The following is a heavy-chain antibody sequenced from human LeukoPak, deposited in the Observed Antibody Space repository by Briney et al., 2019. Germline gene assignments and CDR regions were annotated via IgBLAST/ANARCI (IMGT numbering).Heavy chain of an antibody. Sequence: SETLSLTCAVYGGSFSGYYWSWIRQPPGKGLEWIGEINHSGSTNYNPSLKSRVTISVDKSKNQFSLKLSSVPAADTAVYYCARAFSVRVVVVAATRAFDIWGQGTMVTVSS. D-gene: IGHD2-15*01. CDR3: ARAFSVRVVVVAATRAFDI. J-gene: IGHJ3*02. V-gene: IGHV4-34*01. CDR1: GGSFSGYY. CDR2: INHSGST.